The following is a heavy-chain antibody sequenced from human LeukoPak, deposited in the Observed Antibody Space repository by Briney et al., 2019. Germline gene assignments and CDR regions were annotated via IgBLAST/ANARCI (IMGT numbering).Heavy chain of an antibody. D-gene: IGHD3-10*01. CDR3: AKGKDYYGSGSYYPDY. CDR2: ISGSGGST. V-gene: IGHV3-23*01. J-gene: IGHJ4*02. CDR1: GFTFSSYG. Sequence: GGTLRLSCAASGFTFSSYGMSWVRQAPGKGLEWVSAISGSGGSTYYADSVKGRFTISRDNSKNTLYLQMNSLRAEDTAVYYCAKGKDYYGSGSYYPDYWGQGTLVTVSS.